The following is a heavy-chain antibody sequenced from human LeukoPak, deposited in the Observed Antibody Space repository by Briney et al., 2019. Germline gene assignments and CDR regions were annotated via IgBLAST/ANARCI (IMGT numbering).Heavy chain of an antibody. D-gene: IGHD5-24*01. CDR1: GYTFTYYA. Sequence: ASVKVSCKASGYTFTYYAMHWVRQAPGQGPQWMGWITPGGGTNYPQKFQGRVAITWDTSITTAYMDLSRLTSDDTAVYYCARDRYGDGFAHFDYWGQGALVTVSS. CDR2: ITPGGGT. CDR3: ARDRYGDGFAHFDY. J-gene: IGHJ4*02. V-gene: IGHV1-2*02.